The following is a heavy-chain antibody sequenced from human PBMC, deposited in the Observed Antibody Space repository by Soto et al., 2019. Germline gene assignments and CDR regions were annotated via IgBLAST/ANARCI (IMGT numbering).Heavy chain of an antibody. CDR2: IRWNSGSI. CDR1: GFTFDDYA. CDR3: AKDGRRAAAANYFDY. Sequence: EVQLVESGGGLVQPGRSLRLSCAASGFTFDDYAMHWVRHAPGKGLEWVSGIRWNSGSIGYADSVKGRFTISRDNAKNSLDLQMNSLRAEDTALYYCAKDGRRAAAANYFDYWGQGTLVTVSS. V-gene: IGHV3-9*01. D-gene: IGHD6-13*01. J-gene: IGHJ4*02.